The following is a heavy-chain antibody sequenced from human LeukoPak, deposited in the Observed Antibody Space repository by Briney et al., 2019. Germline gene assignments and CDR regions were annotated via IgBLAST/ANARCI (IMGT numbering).Heavy chain of an antibody. Sequence: GGSLRLSCAASGFTFSSYSMNWVRQAPWKGLEWVSYISSSSSTIYYADSVKGRFTISRDNAKNSLYLQMNSLRAEDTAVYYCARDAYLVASHYWGQGTLVTVSS. CDR2: ISSSSSTI. D-gene: IGHD2-8*02. CDR3: ARDAYLVASHY. V-gene: IGHV3-48*01. CDR1: GFTFSSYS. J-gene: IGHJ4*02.